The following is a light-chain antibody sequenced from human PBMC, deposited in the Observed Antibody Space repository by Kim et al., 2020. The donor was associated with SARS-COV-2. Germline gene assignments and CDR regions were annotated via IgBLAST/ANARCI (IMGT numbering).Light chain of an antibody. CDR2: LNTDGSH. V-gene: IGLV4-69*01. CDR3: QTWGTGILV. J-gene: IGLJ3*02. Sequence: ASVKRTCTLSSGHSTYAIAWHQQQPEKGPRYLMRLNTDGSHNKGDGIPDRFSVSSSGAERYLTISSLQSEDEADYYCQTWGTGILVFGGGTQLTVL. CDR1: SGHSTYA.